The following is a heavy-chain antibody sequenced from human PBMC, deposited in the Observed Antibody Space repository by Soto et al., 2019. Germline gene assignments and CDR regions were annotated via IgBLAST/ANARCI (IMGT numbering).Heavy chain of an antibody. V-gene: IGHV3-11*06. CDR2: ISSSSSYT. Sequence: QVQLVESGGGLVKPGGSLRLSCAASGFTFSDYYMSWIRQAPGKGLEWVSYISSSSSYTNYADSVKGRFTISRDNAKNSLYLQMNSLRAEDTAVYYCAIDFHWVEWLPTRYYYYGMDVWGQGTTVTVSS. CDR3: AIDFHWVEWLPTRYYYYGMDV. CDR1: GFTFSDYY. D-gene: IGHD3-3*01. J-gene: IGHJ6*02.